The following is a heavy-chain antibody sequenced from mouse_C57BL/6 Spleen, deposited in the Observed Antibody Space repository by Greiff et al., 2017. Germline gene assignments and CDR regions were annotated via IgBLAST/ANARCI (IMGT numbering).Heavy chain of an antibody. CDR3: ARDKGDYDGFAY. Sequence: EVQVVESGPGLVKPSQSLSLTCSVTGYSITSGYYWNWIRQFPGNQLEWMGYISYDGSNNYTPSPNNRISITRDTSKKLFFLKFNSVTTEDTATYYCARDKGDYDGFAYWGQGTLVTVSA. D-gene: IGHD2-4*01. CDR1: GYSITSGYY. J-gene: IGHJ3*01. V-gene: IGHV3-6*01. CDR2: ISYDGSN.